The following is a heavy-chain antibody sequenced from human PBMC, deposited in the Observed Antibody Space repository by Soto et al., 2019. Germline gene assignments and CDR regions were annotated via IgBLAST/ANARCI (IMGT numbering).Heavy chain of an antibody. J-gene: IGHJ6*02. V-gene: IGHV4-59*08. CDR2: IYYSGST. D-gene: IGHD3-10*01. CDR1: GGSISSYY. CDR3: ARSSMVRGSGMDV. Sequence: QVQLQESGPGLVKPSETLSLTCTVSGGSISSYYWSWIRQPPGKGLEWIGYIYYSGSTNYNPSLKSRVTISVYTSKNQFSRKLSSVTAADTAVYYCARSSMVRGSGMDVWGQGTTVTVSS.